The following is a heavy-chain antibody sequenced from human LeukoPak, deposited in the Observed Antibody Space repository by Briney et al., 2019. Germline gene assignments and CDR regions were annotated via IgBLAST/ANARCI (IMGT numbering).Heavy chain of an antibody. J-gene: IGHJ4*02. V-gene: IGHV4-34*01. D-gene: IGHD5-18*01. CDR2: INHSGST. Sequence: PSETLSLTCAVYGGSFSGYYWSWIRQPPGKGLEWIGEINHSGSTNYNPSLKSRVTISVDTSKNQFSLKLSSVPAADTAVYYCARLPDTAMVDGLDYWGQGTLVTVSS. CDR3: ARLPDTAMVDGLDY. CDR1: GGSFSGYY.